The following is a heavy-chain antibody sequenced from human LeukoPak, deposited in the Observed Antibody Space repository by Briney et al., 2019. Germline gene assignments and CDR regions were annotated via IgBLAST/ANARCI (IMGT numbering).Heavy chain of an antibody. CDR3: ARYAITMIESDAFDI. CDR1: GGSISSGGYY. Sequence: SQTLSLTCTVSGGSISSGGYYWSWIRQHPGKGLEWIGYIYYSGSTYYNPSLKSRVTISVDTSKNQFSLKLSSVTAADTAVYYCARYAITMIESDAFDIWGQGTMVTVSS. D-gene: IGHD3-22*01. CDR2: IYYSGST. V-gene: IGHV4-31*03. J-gene: IGHJ3*02.